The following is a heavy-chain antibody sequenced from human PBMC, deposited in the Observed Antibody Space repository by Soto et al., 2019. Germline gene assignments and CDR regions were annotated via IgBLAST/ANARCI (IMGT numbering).Heavy chain of an antibody. V-gene: IGHV4-59*02. D-gene: IGHD3-10*01. CDR1: GGSVSSYY. CDR2: IYYSGST. Sequence: SETLALTSTVSGGSVSSYYWGWIRQPPGKGLEWIGYIYYSGSTNYNPSLKSRVTISVDTSKNQFSLKLSSVTAADTAVYYCARDLFGEYYFDYWGQGTLVTVAS. J-gene: IGHJ4*02. CDR3: ARDLFGEYYFDY.